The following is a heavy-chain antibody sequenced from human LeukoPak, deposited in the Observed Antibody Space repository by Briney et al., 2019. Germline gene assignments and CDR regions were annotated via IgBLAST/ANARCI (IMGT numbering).Heavy chain of an antibody. V-gene: IGHV3-30-3*01. Sequence: GGSLRLSCAASGFTFSSYAMHWVRQAPGKGLEWVAVISYDGSNKYYADSVKGRFTISRDNSKNTLYLQMNSLRAEDTAVYYCAREKVIQLWAHGVFDYWGQGTLVTVSS. CDR2: ISYDGSNK. CDR1: GFTFSSYA. D-gene: IGHD5-18*01. CDR3: AREKVIQLWAHGVFDY. J-gene: IGHJ4*02.